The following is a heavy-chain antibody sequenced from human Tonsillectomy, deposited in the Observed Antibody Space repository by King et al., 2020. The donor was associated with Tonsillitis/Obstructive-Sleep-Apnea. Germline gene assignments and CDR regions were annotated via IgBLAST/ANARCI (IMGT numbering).Heavy chain of an antibody. V-gene: IGHV3-23*04. Sequence: VQLVESGGGLVQPGGSLRLSCAASGFTFSSYAMSWVRQAPGKGLEWVSAISGSGGSTYYADSVKGRFTISRDNSKNTLYLQMNSLRAEDTAVYYCAKASITIFGVVRTKSYYFDYWGQGTLVTVSS. J-gene: IGHJ4*02. CDR3: AKASITIFGVVRTKSYYFDY. CDR2: ISGSGGST. CDR1: GFTFSSYA. D-gene: IGHD3-3*01.